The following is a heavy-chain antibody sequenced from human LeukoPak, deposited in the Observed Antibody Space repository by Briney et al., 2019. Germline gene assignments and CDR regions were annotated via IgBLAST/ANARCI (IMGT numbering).Heavy chain of an antibody. J-gene: IGHJ4*02. Sequence: GGSLRLSCAVSGGTFSAYWMAWVRQSPGKGLEWVAEINEDGSVKYYVDSMKGRFTISRDNAKNSLYLQMSSLGAEDTAVYYCARDRPTGASRVFVVQWGQGTPVTVSS. D-gene: IGHD2-15*01. CDR2: INEDGSVK. CDR1: GGTFSAYW. CDR3: ARDRPTGASRVFVVQ. V-gene: IGHV3-7*03.